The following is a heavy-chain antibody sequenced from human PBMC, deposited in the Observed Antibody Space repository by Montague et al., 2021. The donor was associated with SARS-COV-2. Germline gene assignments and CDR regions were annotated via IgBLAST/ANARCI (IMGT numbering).Heavy chain of an antibody. J-gene: IGHJ5*02. Sequence: SETLSLTCTVSGGSISSYYWSWIRQPPGKGLEWIGYIYYSGSTNYNPSLKSRVTISVDMSKNQFSLKLSSVTAADTAVYYCARGVTMIVVVMRYNWFDPWGQGTLVTVSS. D-gene: IGHD3-22*01. CDR1: GGSISSYY. V-gene: IGHV4-59*08. CDR3: ARGVTMIVVVMRYNWFDP. CDR2: IYYSGST.